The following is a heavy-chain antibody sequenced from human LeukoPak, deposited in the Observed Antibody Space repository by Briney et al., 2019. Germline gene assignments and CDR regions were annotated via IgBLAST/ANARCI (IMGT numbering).Heavy chain of an antibody. D-gene: IGHD1-26*01. CDR2: IYYSGST. Sequence: NAAETLSLTCSVSGDSISSSDYWGWIRQPPGKGLEWLGNIYYSGSTYYNPSLKSRVTISVDMSKNQFFLKLSSVSAADTAVYYCARDGRFHPEVLPRYFEDWGQGTLVTVAS. J-gene: IGHJ1*01. V-gene: IGHV4-39*07. CDR1: GDSISSSDY. CDR3: ARDGRFHPEVLPRYFED.